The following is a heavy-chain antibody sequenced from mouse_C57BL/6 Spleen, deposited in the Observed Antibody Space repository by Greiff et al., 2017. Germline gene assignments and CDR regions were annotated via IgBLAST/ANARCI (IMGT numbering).Heavy chain of an antibody. D-gene: IGHD1-1*01. V-gene: IGHV5-17*01. CDR1: GFTFSDYG. Sequence: EVKLVESGGGLVKPGGSLKLSCAASGFTFSDYGMHWVRQAPEKGLEWVAYISSGSSTIYYADTVKGRFTISRDNAKNTLFLQMTSLRSEDTAMYYCARQGSNVGDAMDYWGQGTSVTVSS. J-gene: IGHJ4*01. CDR2: ISSGSSTI. CDR3: ARQGSNVGDAMDY.